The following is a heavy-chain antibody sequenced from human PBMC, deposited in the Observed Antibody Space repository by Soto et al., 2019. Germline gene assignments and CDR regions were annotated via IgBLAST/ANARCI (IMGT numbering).Heavy chain of an antibody. CDR2: INHRGST. V-gene: IGHV4-34*01. CDR3: ARHDGRTSCYPY. J-gene: IGHJ4*02. CDR1: GGSFSGYY. Sequence: QVQLQQWGAGLLKPSETLSLTCAVYGGSFSGYYWSWIRQPPGKGLEWIGEINHRGSTNYNPSLKSGGTISVDKSKNQVSLKLSSVTAADTAVYYCARHDGRTSCYPYWGQGTLVTVSS. D-gene: IGHD2-2*01.